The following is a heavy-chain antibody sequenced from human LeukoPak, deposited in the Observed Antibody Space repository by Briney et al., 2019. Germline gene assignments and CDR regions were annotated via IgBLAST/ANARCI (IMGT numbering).Heavy chain of an antibody. V-gene: IGHV3-21*01. J-gene: IGHJ4*02. D-gene: IGHD3-22*01. CDR1: GFTFSSYS. Sequence: GGSLRLSCAASGFTFSSYSMNWVRQAPGKGLGWVSSISSSSSYIYYADSVKGRFTISRDNAKNSLYLQMNSLRAEDTAVYYCARDPSDYYDSSGYWGQGTLVTVSS. CDR2: ISSSSSYI. CDR3: ARDPSDYYDSSGY.